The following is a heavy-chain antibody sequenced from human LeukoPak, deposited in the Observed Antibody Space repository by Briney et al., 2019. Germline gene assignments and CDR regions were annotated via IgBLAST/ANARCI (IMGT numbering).Heavy chain of an antibody. CDR2: TYYRGST. J-gene: IGHJ3*02. Sequence: PSETLSLTCTVSGVSISSYYWNWIRQPPGKGLEWIGYTYYRGSTNYNPSLNSRVTISVDTSKNQFSLKLSSVTAADTAVYYCARRAGGYRAFDIWGQGTMVTVSS. CDR3: ARRAGGYRAFDI. V-gene: IGHV4-59*08. CDR1: GVSISSYY. D-gene: IGHD6-13*01.